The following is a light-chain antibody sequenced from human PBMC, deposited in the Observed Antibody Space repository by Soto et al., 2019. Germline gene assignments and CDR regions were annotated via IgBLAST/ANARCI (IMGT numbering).Light chain of an antibody. V-gene: IGLV2-11*01. Sequence: QSVLTQPRSVSGSPGQSVTVSCIGTSSDVGGYNSVSRYQEHPGKAPKLMIYDVIKRPSGVPDRFSGSKSGNTASLTISGLLAEDEADYYCCSYVGSYSYVFGTGTKVTVL. CDR1: SSDVGGYNS. J-gene: IGLJ1*01. CDR3: CSYVGSYSYV. CDR2: DVI.